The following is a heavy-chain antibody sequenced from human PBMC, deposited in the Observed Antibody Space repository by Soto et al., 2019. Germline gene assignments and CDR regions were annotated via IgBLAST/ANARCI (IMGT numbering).Heavy chain of an antibody. D-gene: IGHD2-2*01. Sequence: QVQLVESGGGVVQPGRSLRLSCTASGFTFSTYAMHWVRQAPGKGLEWVAVISYDGSTKFYADSVKGRFTISRDNSKNTLYLQMNSLRAEDTVVYYCARRYKDGRRDCVSTSCLFDPWGQGTLVTVSS. CDR1: GFTFSTYA. CDR2: ISYDGSTK. J-gene: IGHJ5*02. V-gene: IGHV3-30-3*01. CDR3: ARRYKDGRRDCVSTSCLFDP.